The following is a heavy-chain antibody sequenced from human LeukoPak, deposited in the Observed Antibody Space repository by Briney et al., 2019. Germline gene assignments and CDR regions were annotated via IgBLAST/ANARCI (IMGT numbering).Heavy chain of an antibody. V-gene: IGHV4-4*07. J-gene: IGHJ4*02. CDR2: IYTSGST. CDR3: ARSPAGGDYVFDY. CDR1: GGSISSYC. Sequence: SETLSLTRTVSGGSISSYCWSWIRQPAGKGLEWIGRIYTSGSTNYNPSLKSRVTMSVDTSKNQFSLKLSSVTAADTAVYYCARSPAGGDYVFDYWGQGTMVTVSS. D-gene: IGHD4-17*01.